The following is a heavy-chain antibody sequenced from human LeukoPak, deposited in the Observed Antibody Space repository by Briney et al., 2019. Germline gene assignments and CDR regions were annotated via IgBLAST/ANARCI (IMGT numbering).Heavy chain of an antibody. Sequence: PGGSLRLSCAASGFTFSSYAMNWVRQAPGKGLEWVSAISGSGGSTYYADSVKGRFTISRDNSKNTLYLQMNSLRAEDTAVYYCAKDLTGTTGRDYWGQGTLVTVSS. CDR1: GFTFSSYA. CDR2: ISGSGGST. J-gene: IGHJ4*02. V-gene: IGHV3-23*01. CDR3: AKDLTGTTGRDY. D-gene: IGHD1-20*01.